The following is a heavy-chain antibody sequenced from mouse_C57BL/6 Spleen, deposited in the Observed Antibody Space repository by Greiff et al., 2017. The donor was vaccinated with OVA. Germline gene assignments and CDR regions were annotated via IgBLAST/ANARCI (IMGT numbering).Heavy chain of an antibody. V-gene: IGHV1-61*01. J-gene: IGHJ1*03. CDR3: ARRDYYGSSLGV. CDR1: GYTFTSYW. CDR2: IYPSDSET. D-gene: IGHD1-1*01. Sequence: QVQLQQPGAELVRPGSSVKLSCKASGYTFTSYWMDWVKQRPGQGLEWIGNIYPSDSETHYNQKFKDKATLTVDKSSSTAYMKLSSLTSEDSAVYYCARRDYYGSSLGVWGTGTTVTVSS.